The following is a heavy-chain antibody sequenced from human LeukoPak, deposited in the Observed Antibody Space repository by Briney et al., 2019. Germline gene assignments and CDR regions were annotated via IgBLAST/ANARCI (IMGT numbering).Heavy chain of an antibody. D-gene: IGHD2-15*01. CDR3: ARDLVVVAATYYYYYYMDV. J-gene: IGHJ6*03. Sequence: ASVKVSCKASGYTFTGYYIHWVRQAPGQGLEWMGWINPNSGGTNYAQKFQGRVTMTRDTSISTAYMELSRLRSDDTAVYYCARDLVVVAATYYYYYYMDVWGKGTTVTVSS. V-gene: IGHV1-2*02. CDR2: INPNSGGT. CDR1: GYTFTGYY.